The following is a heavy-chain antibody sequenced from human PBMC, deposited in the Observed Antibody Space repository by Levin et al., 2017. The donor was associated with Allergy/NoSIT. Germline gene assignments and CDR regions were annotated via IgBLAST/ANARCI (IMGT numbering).Heavy chain of an antibody. J-gene: IGHJ4*02. CDR2: IKQDGSEK. Sequence: GESLKISCAASGFTFSSYWMSWVRQAPGKGLEWVANIKQDGSEKYYVDSVKGRFTISRDNAKNSLYLQMNSLRAEDTAVYYCARVGDRTVVTGWGYWGQGTLVTVSS. V-gene: IGHV3-7*01. CDR1: GFTFSSYW. CDR3: ARVGDRTVVTGWGY. D-gene: IGHD4-23*01.